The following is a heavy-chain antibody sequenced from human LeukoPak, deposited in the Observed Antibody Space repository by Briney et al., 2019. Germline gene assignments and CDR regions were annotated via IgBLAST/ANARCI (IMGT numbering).Heavy chain of an antibody. J-gene: IGHJ3*02. V-gene: IGHV1-18*01. CDR1: GYTFTSYG. D-gene: IGHD2-2*01. CDR3: ARGTEDCSSTSCLGALDAFDT. Sequence: ASVKVSCKASGYTFTSYGISWVRQAPGQGLEWMGWISAYNGNTNYAQKLQGRVTMTTDTSTSTAYMELRSLRSDDTAVYYCARGTEDCSSTSCLGALDAFDTWGQGTMVTVSS. CDR2: ISAYNGNT.